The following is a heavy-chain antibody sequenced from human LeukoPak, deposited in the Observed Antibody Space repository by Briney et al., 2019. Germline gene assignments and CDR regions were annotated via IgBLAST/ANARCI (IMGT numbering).Heavy chain of an antibody. Sequence: SVKVSCKASGGTFSSYAISWVRQAPGQGLEWMGRIIPILGIANYAQKFQGRVTITADKSTSTAYMELSSLRSEDTAVYYCARVLAVGPDAFDIWGQGTMVTVSS. J-gene: IGHJ3*02. V-gene: IGHV1-69*04. CDR3: ARVLAVGPDAFDI. CDR1: GGTFSSYA. CDR2: IIPILGIA. D-gene: IGHD6-19*01.